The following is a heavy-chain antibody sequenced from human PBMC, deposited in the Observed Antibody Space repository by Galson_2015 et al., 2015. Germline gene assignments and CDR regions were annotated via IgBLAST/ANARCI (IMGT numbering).Heavy chain of an antibody. CDR1: GFAVSSNY. CDR2: IYSCGST. V-gene: IGHV3-66*03. J-gene: IGHJ4*02. D-gene: IGHD1-26*01. CDR3: ARYGSYGAPFDY. Sequence: SLRLSCATSGFAVSSNYMSWVRQAPGKGLEWVSVIYSCGSTYYADSEKGRFNISRDNSKNTLYLQKNSQSAEDTAVYYCARYGSYGAPFDYWGQGTLVTVSS.